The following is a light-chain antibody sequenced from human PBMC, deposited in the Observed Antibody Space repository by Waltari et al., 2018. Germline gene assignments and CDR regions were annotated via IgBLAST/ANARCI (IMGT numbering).Light chain of an antibody. J-gene: IGLJ1*01. V-gene: IGLV2-23*01. CDR1: RSAVGRYNL. Sequence: QSALTQPASVSGSPGQPITIPGTGTRSAVGRYNLAPWYQQHPGKAPKLMIYEGSKRPSGVSNRFSGSKSGNTASLTISGLQAEDEADYYCCSYAGSSTPYVFGTGTKVTVL. CDR2: EGS. CDR3: CSYAGSSTPYV.